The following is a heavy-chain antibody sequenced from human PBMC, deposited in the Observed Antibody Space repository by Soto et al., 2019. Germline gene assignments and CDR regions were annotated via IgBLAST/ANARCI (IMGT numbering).Heavy chain of an antibody. CDR2: ISSSSSYI. J-gene: IGHJ3*01. CDR3: ARELGVDIVVVVAATLPGAFDF. CDR1: GFTFSSYS. V-gene: IGHV3-21*01. D-gene: IGHD2-15*01. Sequence: GGSLRLSCAASGFTFSSYSMNWVRQAPGKGLEWVSSISSSSSYIYYADSVKGRFTISRDNAKNSLYLQMNSLRAEDTAVYYCARELGVDIVVVVAATLPGAFDFWGQGTMVTVSS.